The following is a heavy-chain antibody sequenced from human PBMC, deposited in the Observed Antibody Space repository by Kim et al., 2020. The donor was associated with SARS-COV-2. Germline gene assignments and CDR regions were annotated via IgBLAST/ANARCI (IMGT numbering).Heavy chain of an antibody. CDR1: GASISSYY. Sequence: SETLSLTCTVSGASISSYYWSWIRQPPGKGLVWIGYIYYSGNTNYNPSLKSRVTISLDTSKNQFSLKLSSVTAADTAVYYCARSSGGDWNPVYEDYYGVDVWGQGTTVTVSS. V-gene: IGHV4-59*01. J-gene: IGHJ6*02. D-gene: IGHD1-1*01. CDR2: IYYSGNT. CDR3: ARSSGGDWNPVYEDYYGVDV.